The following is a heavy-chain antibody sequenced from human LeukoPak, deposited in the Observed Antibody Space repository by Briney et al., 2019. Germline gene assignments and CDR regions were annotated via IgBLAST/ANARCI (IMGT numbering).Heavy chain of an antibody. Sequence: SETLSLTCTVSGGSISTYYWSWIRQPPGKGLEWIGYIYYSGNTNCNPSLKSRVTISIDTSKNQFSLRLTSVTAADTAVYYCARVGSGSFDYWGQGTLVTVSS. J-gene: IGHJ4*02. CDR3: ARVGSGSFDY. CDR2: IYYSGNT. V-gene: IGHV4-59*01. D-gene: IGHD3-10*01. CDR1: GGSISTYY.